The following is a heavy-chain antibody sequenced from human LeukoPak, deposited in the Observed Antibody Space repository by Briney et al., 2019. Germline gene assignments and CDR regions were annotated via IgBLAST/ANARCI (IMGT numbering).Heavy chain of an antibody. CDR3: AKDEDN. CDR2: ISESGSNT. J-gene: IGHJ4*02. Sequence: GGSLRLSCAASGFNFSNFAMGWVCQAPGKGLEWVSAISESGSNTYFADSVEGRFAISRDNSKNTLHLQMNSLRAEDTGVYYCAKDEDNWGQGTLVTVSS. CDR1: GFNFSNFA. V-gene: IGHV3-23*01.